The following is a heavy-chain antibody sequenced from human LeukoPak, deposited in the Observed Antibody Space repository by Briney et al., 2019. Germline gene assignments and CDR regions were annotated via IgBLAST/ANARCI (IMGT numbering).Heavy chain of an antibody. CDR2: IKKDGSEK. J-gene: IGHJ5*02. CDR1: GFTFTRDC. D-gene: IGHD2-2*01. CDR3: ARAGGRLVPAAVRFDP. V-gene: IGHV3-7*01. Sequence: PGRSMRLSSAASGFTFTRDCIGWGRRAPGGGVGWVADIKKDGSEKSYVDSVMGRFTISRDNAKNSLYLQMNSLRAEDTALYYCARAGGRLVPAAVRFDPWGQGTLVTVSS.